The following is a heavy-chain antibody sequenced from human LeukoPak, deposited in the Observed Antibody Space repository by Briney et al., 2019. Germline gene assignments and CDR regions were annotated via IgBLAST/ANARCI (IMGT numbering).Heavy chain of an antibody. CDR1: GFTTHYW. D-gene: IGHD1-26*01. Sequence: GGSLRLSCTASGFTTHYWLNWVRQAPGKGLVWVSRVRRDGIETNYADSVKGRFTISRDNARTTLYLQMNSLRAEDTAIYYCARNFVGSDSSDFDSWGQGTLVTVSS. J-gene: IGHJ4*02. V-gene: IGHV3-74*01. CDR3: ARNFVGSDSSDFDS. CDR2: VRRDGIET.